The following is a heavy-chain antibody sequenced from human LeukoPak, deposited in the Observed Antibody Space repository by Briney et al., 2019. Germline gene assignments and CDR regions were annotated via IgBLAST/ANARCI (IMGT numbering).Heavy chain of an antibody. CDR3: ARGYCSGGSCYDPMVDAFDI. J-gene: IGHJ3*02. CDR2: IIPIFGTA. Sequence: SVKVSCKASGGTFSSYAISWVRQAPGQGLEWMGRIIPIFGTANYAQKFQGRVTITTDESTSTAFMELSSLRSEDTAVYYCARGYCSGGSCYDPMVDAFDIWGQGTMVTVSS. D-gene: IGHD2-15*01. V-gene: IGHV1-69*05. CDR1: GGTFSSYA.